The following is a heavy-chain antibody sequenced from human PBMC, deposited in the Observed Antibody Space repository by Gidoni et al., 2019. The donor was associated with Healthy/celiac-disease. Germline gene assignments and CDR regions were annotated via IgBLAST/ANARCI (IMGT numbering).Heavy chain of an antibody. J-gene: IGHJ4*02. CDR3: ARDQYYDSRNDY. D-gene: IGHD3-22*01. CDR2: ISSSSSYI. Sequence: EVQLVESGGGLVKPGGSLRLSCAASGFTFSSYSMNWVRQAPGTGLGWVSSISSSSSYIYYADSVKGRFTISRDNAKNSLYLQMNSLRAEDTAVYYCARDQYYDSRNDYWGQGTLVTVSS. CDR1: GFTFSSYS. V-gene: IGHV3-21*02.